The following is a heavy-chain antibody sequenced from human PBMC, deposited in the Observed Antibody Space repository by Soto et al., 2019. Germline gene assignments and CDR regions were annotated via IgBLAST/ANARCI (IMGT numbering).Heavy chain of an antibody. D-gene: IGHD3-10*01. CDR2: VSKDGSVK. CDR3: VRSRSGAVADSFDF. Sequence: GGSLRLSCAGSGFTFSRYALHWVRQAPGKGLEWVAVVSKDGSVKYWIDSVKGRFTLSRDNSKNTVYLEMNSLRPEDTGVYYCVRSRSGAVADSFDFWGQGTLVTVSS. J-gene: IGHJ4*02. CDR1: GFTFSRYA. V-gene: IGHV3-30-3*01.